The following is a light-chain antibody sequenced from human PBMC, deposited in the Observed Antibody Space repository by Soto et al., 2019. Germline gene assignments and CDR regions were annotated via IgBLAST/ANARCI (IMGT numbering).Light chain of an antibody. CDR2: GNS. V-gene: IGLV1-40*01. J-gene: IGLJ1*01. Sequence: SALTQPPSVSGAPGQRVTISCTGSSSNIGAGYVVHWYQQLPGTAPKLLIYGNSNRPSGVPDQFSGSKSGTSASLAITGLQSEDEADYYCKAWANSLNVFGTGTKVPVL. CDR1: SSNIGAGYV. CDR3: KAWANSLNV.